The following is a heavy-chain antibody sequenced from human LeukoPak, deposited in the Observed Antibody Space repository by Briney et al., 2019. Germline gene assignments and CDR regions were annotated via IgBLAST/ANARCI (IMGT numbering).Heavy chain of an antibody. CDR2: INPSGGST. Sequence: ASVKVSCTASGYTFTSYYMHWVRQAPGQGLEWMGIINPSGGSTSYAQKFQGRVTMTRDTSTSTVYMELSSLRSEDTAVYYCARDLSSRDSSGYFDYWGQGTLVTVSS. CDR1: GYTFTSYY. V-gene: IGHV1-46*01. J-gene: IGHJ4*02. CDR3: ARDLSSRDSSGYFDY. D-gene: IGHD3-22*01.